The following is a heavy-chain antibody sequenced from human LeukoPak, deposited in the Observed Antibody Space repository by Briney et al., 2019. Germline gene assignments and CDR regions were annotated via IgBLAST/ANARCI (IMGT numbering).Heavy chain of an antibody. CDR2: ISGSGGST. J-gene: IGHJ6*03. V-gene: IGHV3-23*01. D-gene: IGHD4-11*01. Sequence: PGGSLRLSCAASGFTFSSYAMSWVRQAPGKGLEWVSAISGSGGSTYYADSVKGRFTISRDNSKNTLYLQMNSLRAEDTAVYYCASLGGLSPSNNPYYYYYYMDVWGKGTTVTVSS. CDR1: GFTFSSYA. CDR3: ASLGGLSPSNNPYYYYYYMDV.